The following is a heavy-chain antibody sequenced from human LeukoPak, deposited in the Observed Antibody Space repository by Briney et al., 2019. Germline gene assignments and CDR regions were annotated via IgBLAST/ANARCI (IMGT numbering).Heavy chain of an antibody. D-gene: IGHD5-18*01. V-gene: IGHV3-7*03. Sequence: PGGSLRLSCAASGFNFSNYWMSWVRQTPGKGLEWVANINRAGSEKYYVDSVEGQFTISRDNAKNSLFLQMNSLRVEDTAVYYCARRRGYSYGRNNYYFDYWGQGTLVTVSS. CDR2: INRAGSEK. J-gene: IGHJ4*02. CDR3: ARRRGYSYGRNNYYFDY. CDR1: GFNFSNYW.